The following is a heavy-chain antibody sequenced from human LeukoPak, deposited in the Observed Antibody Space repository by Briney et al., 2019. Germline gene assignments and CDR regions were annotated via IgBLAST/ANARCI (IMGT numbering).Heavy chain of an antibody. CDR3: ARGGLYSDY. CDR1: GFTFSSYS. J-gene: IGHJ4*02. Sequence: GGSLRLSCAASGFTFSSYSMNWVRQAPGKGLEWVSSITSTSNTIYYADSVRGRFTISRDNAKNSLYLQMNSLRAEDTAIYYCARGGLYSDYWGQGTLVTVSS. V-gene: IGHV3-48*01. CDR2: ITSTSNTI.